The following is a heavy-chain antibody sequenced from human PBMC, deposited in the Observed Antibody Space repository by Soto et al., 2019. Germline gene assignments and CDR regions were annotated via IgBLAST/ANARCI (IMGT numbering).Heavy chain of an antibody. Sequence: SVKVSCKASGGTFSSYTISWVRQAPGQGLEWMGRIIPILGIANYAQKFQGRVTITADKSTSTAYMELSSLRSEDTAVYYCAREGSRGCSGGSCYGLGYYYYYYMDVWGKGTTVTVSS. J-gene: IGHJ6*03. CDR2: IIPILGIA. D-gene: IGHD2-15*01. CDR3: AREGSRGCSGGSCYGLGYYYYYYMDV. V-gene: IGHV1-69*04. CDR1: GGTFSSYT.